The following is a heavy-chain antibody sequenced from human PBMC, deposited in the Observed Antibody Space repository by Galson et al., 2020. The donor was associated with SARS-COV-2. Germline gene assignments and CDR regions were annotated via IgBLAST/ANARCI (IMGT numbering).Heavy chain of an antibody. D-gene: IGHD3-10*01. CDR1: GFTFSSYA. CDR3: AKDRLMVQGLDDAFDI. J-gene: IGHJ3*02. V-gene: IGHV3-23*01. Sequence: GGSLRLSCAASGFTFSSYAMSWVRQAPGKGLEWVSAISGSGGSTYYADSVKGRFTISRDNSKNTLYLQMNSLRAEDTAVYYCAKDRLMVQGLDDAFDIWGQGTMVTVSS. CDR2: ISGSGGST.